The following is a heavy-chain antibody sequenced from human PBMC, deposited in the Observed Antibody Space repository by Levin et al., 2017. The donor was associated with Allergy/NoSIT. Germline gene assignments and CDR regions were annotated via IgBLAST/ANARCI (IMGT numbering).Heavy chain of an antibody. CDR2: ISGSGGST. Sequence: GGSLRLSCAASGFTFSTYAMSWVRQAPGKGLEWVSGISGSGGSTYYADSVRGRFSISRDNSKNTLYLQMNSLRAEDTAVYYCATCGGDCYSVDYWGQGTLVTVSS. CDR1: GFTFSTYA. CDR3: ATCGGDCYSVDY. J-gene: IGHJ4*02. D-gene: IGHD2-21*02. V-gene: IGHV3-23*01.